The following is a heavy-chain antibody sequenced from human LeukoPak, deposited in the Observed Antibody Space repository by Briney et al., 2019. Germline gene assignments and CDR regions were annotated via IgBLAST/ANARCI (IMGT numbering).Heavy chain of an antibody. V-gene: IGHV3-11*06. CDR3: ARDGWFGELDKDHFDH. J-gene: IGHJ4*02. Sequence: SLSSTYTNYADSVKGRFTISRDNAKNLLYLQMNSLRVEDTAVYYCARDGWFGELDKDHFDHWGQGTLVTVSS. CDR2: SLSSTYT. D-gene: IGHD3-10*01.